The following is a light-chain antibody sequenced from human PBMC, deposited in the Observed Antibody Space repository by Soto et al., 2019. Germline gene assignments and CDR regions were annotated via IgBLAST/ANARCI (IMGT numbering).Light chain of an antibody. Sequence: LTQSPATLSVSLGGRVTLSCRASQSISHGLAWYQQKPGKAPRLLIYGTSSLERGIPARFSGSGSGTEFTLTISSLEPEDFAVYYCQQRRNWPVTFRQGTRLEIK. CDR3: QQRRNWPVT. V-gene: IGKV3-11*01. CDR2: GTS. J-gene: IGKJ5*01. CDR1: QSISHG.